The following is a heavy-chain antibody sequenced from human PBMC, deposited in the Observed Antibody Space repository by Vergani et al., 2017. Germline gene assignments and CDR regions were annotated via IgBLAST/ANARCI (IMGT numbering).Heavy chain of an antibody. V-gene: IGHV3-21*01. D-gene: IGHD3-9*01. J-gene: IGHJ3*02. Sequence: EVQLVESGGGLVKPGGSLGLSCAASGFTFSSYSMNWFRQAPGKGLEWVSSISSSSSYIYYADSVKGRFTISRDNAKNSLYLQMNSLRAEDTAVYYCARDQGNRYFDWLNAFDIWGQGTMVTVSS. CDR2: ISSSSSYI. CDR1: GFTFSSYS. CDR3: ARDQGNRYFDWLNAFDI.